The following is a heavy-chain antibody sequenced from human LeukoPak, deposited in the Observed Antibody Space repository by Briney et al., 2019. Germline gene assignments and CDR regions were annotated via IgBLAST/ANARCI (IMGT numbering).Heavy chain of an antibody. CDR1: GFTFSSYW. Sequence: GGSLRLSCAASGFTFSSYWMSWVRQAPGKGVEWVANIKQDGSEKCHVDSVKGRFTISRDNAKSSLYLQMNSLRAEDTAMYHCARDAAVDGSGSYRVHSYWGQGTLVTVSS. D-gene: IGHD3-10*01. CDR2: IKQDGSEK. CDR3: ARDAAVDGSGSYRVHSY. V-gene: IGHV3-7*01. J-gene: IGHJ4*02.